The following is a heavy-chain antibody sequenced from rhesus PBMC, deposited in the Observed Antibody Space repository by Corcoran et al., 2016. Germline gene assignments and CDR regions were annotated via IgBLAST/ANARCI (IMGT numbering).Heavy chain of an antibody. CDR3: ARIRITICGLVTPDY. Sequence: QVTLKESGPALVKPTQTLTLTCTFSGFSLSTSGIGVGWIRQPSRKTLEWLAHIYWNDDKYYSTSLKSRLTITKETAKNQVGLTMTNMDPVDTATYYCARIRITICGLVTPDYWGQGVLVTVSS. CDR1: GFSLSTSGIG. J-gene: IGHJ4*01. D-gene: IGHD3-3*01. CDR2: IYWNDDK. V-gene: IGHV2-1*01.